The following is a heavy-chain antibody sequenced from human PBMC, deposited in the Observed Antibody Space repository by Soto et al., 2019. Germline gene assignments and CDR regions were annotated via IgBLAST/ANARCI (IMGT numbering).Heavy chain of an antibody. CDR2: INPNGGST. D-gene: IGHD4-4*01. CDR3: ARAAFITLTNRLNDVFYF. V-gene: IGHV1-46*03. Sequence: ASVKVSCKASGYTFTNYYIDWVRQAPGQGLEWMGIINPNGGSTTYVQKFQGRVTMTRDTSTSTVYMELSSLRSEDTAVYYCARAAFITLTNRLNDVFYFWGQGTMVTV. CDR1: GYTFTNYY. J-gene: IGHJ3*01.